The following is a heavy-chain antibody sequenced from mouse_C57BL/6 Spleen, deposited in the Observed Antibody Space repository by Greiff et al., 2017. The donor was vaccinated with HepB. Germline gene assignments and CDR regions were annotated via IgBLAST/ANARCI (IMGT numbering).Heavy chain of an antibody. CDR2: IDPENGDT. CDR3: TYYGSHAMDY. V-gene: IGHV14-4*01. CDR1: GFNIKDDY. J-gene: IGHJ4*01. D-gene: IGHD1-1*01. Sequence: VQLQQSGAELVRPGASVKLSCTASGFNIKDDYMHWVKQRPEQGLEWIGWIDPENGDTEYASKFQGKATITADTSSNTAYLQLSSLTSEDTAVYYCTYYGSHAMDYWGQGTSVTVSS.